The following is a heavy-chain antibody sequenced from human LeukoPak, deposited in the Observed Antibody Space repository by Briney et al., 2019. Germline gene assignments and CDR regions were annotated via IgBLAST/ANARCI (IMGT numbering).Heavy chain of an antibody. D-gene: IGHD3-22*01. V-gene: IGHV3-9*01. CDR3: ARDGDDSSGYYGDY. Sequence: GGSLRLSCAASGFTFDDYAMHWVRQAPGEGLEWVSGISWNSGSIGYADSVKGRFTISRDNAKNSLYLQMNSLRVEDTAVYYCARDGDDSSGYYGDYWGQGTLVTVSS. CDR2: ISWNSGSI. J-gene: IGHJ4*02. CDR1: GFTFDDYA.